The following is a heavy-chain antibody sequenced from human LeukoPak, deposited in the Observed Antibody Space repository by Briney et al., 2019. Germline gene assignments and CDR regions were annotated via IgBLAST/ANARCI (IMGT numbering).Heavy chain of an antibody. Sequence: PSETLSLTCAVYGGSFSGYYWSWIRQPPGKGLEWIGEINPSASTNYNPSLKNRLTISVNTYKNQFSLKLSSGTAADTAAYYCGRALRDLAEDYWGQGTLVTVSS. D-gene: IGHD6-19*01. CDR2: INPSAST. J-gene: IGHJ4*02. CDR1: GGSFSGYY. CDR3: GRALRDLAEDY. V-gene: IGHV4-34*01.